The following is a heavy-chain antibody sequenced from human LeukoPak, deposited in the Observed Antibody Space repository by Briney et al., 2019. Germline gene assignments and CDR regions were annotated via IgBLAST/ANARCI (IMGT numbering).Heavy chain of an antibody. V-gene: IGHV1-18*01. D-gene: IGHD3-3*01. Sequence: ASVKVSCKASGYTFTSYGISWVRQAPGQGLEWMGWISAYNGNTNYAQKLQGRVTMTTDTSTSTAYMELRSLRSDDTAVYYCARGPRIITIFGVVISLFGMDVWGQGTTVTVSS. CDR2: ISAYNGNT. CDR1: GYTFTSYG. J-gene: IGHJ6*02. CDR3: ARGPRIITIFGVVISLFGMDV.